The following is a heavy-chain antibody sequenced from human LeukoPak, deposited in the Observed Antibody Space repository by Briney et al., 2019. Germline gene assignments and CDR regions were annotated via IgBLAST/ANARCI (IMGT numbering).Heavy chain of an antibody. CDR3: AKDQETYYYGSGSYYGAYDY. V-gene: IGHV3-30*02. D-gene: IGHD3-10*01. CDR1: GFTFSSYG. CDR2: IRYDGSNK. J-gene: IGHJ4*02. Sequence: GGSLRLSCAASGFTFSSYGMHWVRQAPGKGLEWVTFIRYDGSNKYYAEYVKGRFTISRDYSKNTLYLQMNSLRAEDTAVCYCAKDQETYYYGSGSYYGAYDYWGQGTLVTVSS.